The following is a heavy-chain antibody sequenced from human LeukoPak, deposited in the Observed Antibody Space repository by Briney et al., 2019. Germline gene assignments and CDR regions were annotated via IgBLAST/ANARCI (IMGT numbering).Heavy chain of an antibody. J-gene: IGHJ4*02. D-gene: IGHD2-21*02. CDR3: ARVGCGGDCYSYIDY. Sequence: PGGSLRLSCAASGFTFSSYCMNWVRQAPGTGLEGVSSISSSSSYIYYADSVKGRFTISRDNAKNSLYLQMNSLRAEDTAGYYCARVGCGGDCYSYIDYWGQGTLVTVSS. CDR2: ISSSSSYI. V-gene: IGHV3-21*01. CDR1: GFTFSSYC.